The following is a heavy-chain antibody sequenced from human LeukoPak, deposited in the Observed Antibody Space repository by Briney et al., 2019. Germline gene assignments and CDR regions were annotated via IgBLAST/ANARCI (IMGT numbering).Heavy chain of an antibody. CDR2: IYYSGST. CDR3: ARQRTSGSASNLRVAQIDS. CDR1: GGSISSSSHY. V-gene: IGHV4-39*01. J-gene: IGHJ4*02. D-gene: IGHD3-3*01. Sequence: SSETLSLTCTVSGGSISSSSHYWAWIRQSPGTVLEWIGSIYYSGSTYYNPSLKSRATISVDTSKNQISLKVSSVTAADSALYFCARQRTSGSASNLRVAQIDSWGQGTLVTVSS.